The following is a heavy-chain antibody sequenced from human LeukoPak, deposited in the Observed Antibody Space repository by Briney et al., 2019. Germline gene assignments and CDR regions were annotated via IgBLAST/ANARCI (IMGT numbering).Heavy chain of an antibody. CDR1: GYTFTIYG. Sequence: ASVTVSCTASGYTFTIYGISWVRRAPGQGLEWMGWISAYNGNTNYAQKPQGRVTMTTDTSTSTAYMELRSLRSDDTAVYYCAVAYGFGDDWFDPWGQGTLVTVSS. V-gene: IGHV1-18*01. CDR3: AVAYGFGDDWFDP. CDR2: ISAYNGNT. J-gene: IGHJ5*02. D-gene: IGHD3-10*01.